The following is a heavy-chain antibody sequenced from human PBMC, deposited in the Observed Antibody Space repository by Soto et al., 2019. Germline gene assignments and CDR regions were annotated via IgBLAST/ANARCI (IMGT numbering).Heavy chain of an antibody. CDR3: ARGPYYDFWSGLGRYYYGMDV. CDR1: GGSFSGYY. CDR2: INHSGST. V-gene: IGHV4-34*01. D-gene: IGHD3-3*01. Sequence: QVQLQQWGAGLLKPSETLSLTCAVYGGSFSGYYWSWIRQPPGKGLEWIGEINHSGSTNYNPSLKSRVTISVDTSKNQFSLKLSSVTAADTAVYYCARGPYYDFWSGLGRYYYGMDVWGQGTTVTVSS. J-gene: IGHJ6*02.